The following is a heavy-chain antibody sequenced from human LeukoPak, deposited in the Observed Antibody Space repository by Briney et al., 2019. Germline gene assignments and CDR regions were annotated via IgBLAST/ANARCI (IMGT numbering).Heavy chain of an antibody. Sequence: GGSLRLSCAASGFTFSIYTMNWVRQAPGKGLEWVSSISTSSSYIYYADSVKGRFTISRDNAKNSLYLQMNSLRAEDTAVYYCARETIRLWFGELSYYYYYYMDVWGKGTTVTISS. CDR2: ISTSSSYI. CDR3: ARETIRLWFGELSYYYYYYMDV. CDR1: GFTFSIYT. J-gene: IGHJ6*03. V-gene: IGHV3-21*01. D-gene: IGHD3-10*01.